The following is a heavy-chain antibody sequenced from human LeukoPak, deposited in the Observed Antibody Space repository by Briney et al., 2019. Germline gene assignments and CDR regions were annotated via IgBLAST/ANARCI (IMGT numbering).Heavy chain of an antibody. J-gene: IGHJ4*02. CDR1: GYTFTGYY. CDR2: INPNSGGT. D-gene: IGHD5-24*01. CDR3: ARDLVRFRTRGFRDGYNFGY. Sequence: ASVKVSCKASGYTFTGYYMHWVRQAPGQGLEWMGWINPNSGGTNYAQKFQGRVTMTRDTSISTAYMELSRLRSDDTAVYYCARDLVRFRTRGFRDGYNFGYWGQGTLVTVSS. V-gene: IGHV1-2*02.